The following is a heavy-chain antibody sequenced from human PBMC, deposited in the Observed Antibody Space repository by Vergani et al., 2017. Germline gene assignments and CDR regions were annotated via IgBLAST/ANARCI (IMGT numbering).Heavy chain of an antibody. D-gene: IGHD5-12*01. Sequence: EVQLVESGGGLVQPGGSLRLSCAASGFTSSSFWMSWVRQAAGKGLEWVANIKEDGSEKFYVDSVRGRFVISRDNAKNSLYLQLSSLRAEDTAVYYCARVEGYSGIYWGQGTLVTVSS. J-gene: IGHJ4*02. V-gene: IGHV3-7*01. CDR1: GFTSSSFW. CDR2: IKEDGSEK. CDR3: ARVEGYSGIY.